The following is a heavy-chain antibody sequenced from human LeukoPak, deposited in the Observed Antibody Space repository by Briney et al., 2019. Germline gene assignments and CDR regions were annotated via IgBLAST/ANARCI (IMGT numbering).Heavy chain of an antibody. V-gene: IGHV3-23*01. Sequence: GGSLRLSGAASGVFFATSALSWVRQPPGKGLEWVSSISGSADITYYADSVKGRFTISRDNSKNTLYLQMNSLRAEDTAVYFCAKGVWVGYVATWIDHWGQGTLVTVSS. CDR1: GVFFATSA. J-gene: IGHJ5*02. D-gene: IGHD5-12*01. CDR2: ISGSADIT. CDR3: AKGVWVGYVATWIDH.